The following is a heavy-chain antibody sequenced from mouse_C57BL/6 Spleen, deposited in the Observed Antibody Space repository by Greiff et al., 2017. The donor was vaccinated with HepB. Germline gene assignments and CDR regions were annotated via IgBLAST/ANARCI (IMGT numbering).Heavy chain of an antibody. CDR2: INPNNGGT. CDR1: GYTFTDYY. Sequence: EVQLQQSGPELVKPGASVKISCKASGYTFTDYYMNWVKQSHGKSLEWIGDINPNNGGTSYNQKFKGKATLTVDKSSSTAYMELRSLTSEDSAVYYCAREGASSGYLSMDYWGQGTSVTVSS. V-gene: IGHV1-26*01. J-gene: IGHJ4*01. D-gene: IGHD3-2*02. CDR3: AREGASSGYLSMDY.